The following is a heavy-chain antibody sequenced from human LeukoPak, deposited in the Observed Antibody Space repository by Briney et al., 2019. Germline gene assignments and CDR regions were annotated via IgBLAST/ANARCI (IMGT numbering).Heavy chain of an antibody. CDR3: AKIAARGYYFDY. Sequence: GGSLRLSCAASGFTFSSYGMHWVRQAPGKGLEWVAFIRYDGSNKYYADSVKGRFTISRDNSKNTPYLQMNSLRAEDTAVYYCAKIAARGYYFDYWCQGTLVTVSS. CDR2: IRYDGSNK. D-gene: IGHD6-6*01. J-gene: IGHJ4*02. V-gene: IGHV3-30*02. CDR1: GFTFSSYG.